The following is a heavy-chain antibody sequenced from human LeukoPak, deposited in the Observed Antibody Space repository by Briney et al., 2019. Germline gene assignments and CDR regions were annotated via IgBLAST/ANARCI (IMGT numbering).Heavy chain of an antibody. V-gene: IGHV3-21*01. CDR2: ISSSSSYI. CDR1: GFTFSSYS. CDR3: ARDRGYSYGNYYYYYYMDV. J-gene: IGHJ6*03. Sequence: GGSLRLSCAASGFTFSSYSMNWVRQAPGKGLEWVSSISSSSSYIYYADSVKGRFTISRDNAKNSLYLQMDSLRAEDTAVYYCARDRGYSYGNYYYYYYMDVWGKGTTVTVSS. D-gene: IGHD5-18*01.